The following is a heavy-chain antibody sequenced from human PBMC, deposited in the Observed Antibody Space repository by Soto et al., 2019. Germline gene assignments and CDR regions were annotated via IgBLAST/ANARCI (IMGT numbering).Heavy chain of an antibody. CDR2: IWNDGSNE. CDR3: ARDQTDSGGYSDS. Sequence: QVQLVESGGGVVQHGGSLRLSCEASGFNFSSYGIHWVRQAPGKGLEWVAIIWNDGSNEYYADSVKGRFTISRDNSKNTVYLQVSKLRAEDTAVYFCARDQTDSGGYSDSWGQGTLVTVSS. J-gene: IGHJ4*02. CDR1: GFNFSSYG. V-gene: IGHV3-33*01. D-gene: IGHD3-22*01.